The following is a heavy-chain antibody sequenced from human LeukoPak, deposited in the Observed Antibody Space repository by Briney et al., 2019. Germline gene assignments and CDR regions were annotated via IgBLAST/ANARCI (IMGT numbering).Heavy chain of an antibody. J-gene: IGHJ5*02. V-gene: IGHV3-21*01. CDR2: ISSSSSYI. CDR3: ARGGPVLPNWFDP. CDR1: GFTFSSYS. Sequence: PGGSLRLSCAASGFTFSSYSMNWVRQAPGKGLELVSSISSSSSYIYYADSVKGRFTISRDNAKNSLYLRMNSLRAEDTAVYYCARGGPVLPNWFDPWGQGTLVTVSS. D-gene: IGHD5-12*01.